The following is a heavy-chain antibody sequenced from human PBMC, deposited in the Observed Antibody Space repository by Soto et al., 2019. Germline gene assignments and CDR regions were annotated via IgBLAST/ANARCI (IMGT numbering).Heavy chain of an antibody. CDR1: GGTFSSYA. V-gene: IGHV1-69*13. D-gene: IGHD3-22*01. CDR2: IIPIFGTA. CDR3: ANTKYYYDSSGYYPIVGYDAFDI. Sequence: SVKVSCKASGGTFSSYAIGWARQAPGQGLEWMGGIIPIFGTANYAQKFQGRVTITADESTSTAYMELSSLRSEDTAVYYCANTKYYYDSSGYYPIVGYDAFDIWGQGTMVTVSS. J-gene: IGHJ3*02.